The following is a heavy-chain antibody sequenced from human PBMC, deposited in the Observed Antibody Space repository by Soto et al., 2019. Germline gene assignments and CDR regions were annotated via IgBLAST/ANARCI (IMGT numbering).Heavy chain of an antibody. CDR3: ARISRYAYDFDY. D-gene: IGHD1-1*01. CDR2: IFSNDEK. CDR1: GSSLSDANVG. V-gene: IGHV2-26*01. J-gene: IGHJ4*02. Sequence: QVTLKESGPMLVKPTETLTLTCTVSGSSLSDANVGVTWVRQPPGKALEWLAHIFSNDEKSYSTSLKSRLTISKDTSKSQVVLSMTNMDPVDTATYYCARISRYAYDFDYWDQGTLVTVSS.